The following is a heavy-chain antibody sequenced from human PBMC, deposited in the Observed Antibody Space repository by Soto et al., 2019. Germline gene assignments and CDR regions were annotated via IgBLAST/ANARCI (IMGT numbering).Heavy chain of an antibody. Sequence: QLQLQESGPGLVKPSETLSLTCTVSGGSISSSSYYWGWIRQPPGKGLEWIGSIYYSGSTYYNPTLQRRVTLSVDPSKTQFSLKLSSVTAADTAVYYCARHAVHSSGFTGYWGQGTLVTVSS. CDR2: IYYSGST. CDR1: GGSISSSSYY. J-gene: IGHJ4*02. D-gene: IGHD6-19*01. CDR3: ARHAVHSSGFTGY. V-gene: IGHV4-39*01.